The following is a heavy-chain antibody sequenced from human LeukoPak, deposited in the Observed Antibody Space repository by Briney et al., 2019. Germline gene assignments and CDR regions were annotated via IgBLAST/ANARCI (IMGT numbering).Heavy chain of an antibody. CDR1: GGSISSYY. CDR3: TRQTPITMVRGVISYYYYYMDV. Sequence: PSETLSLTCTVSGGSISSYYWSWIRQPAGKGLEWIGRIYTSGSTNYNPSLKSRVTISVDTSKNQFSLKLSSVTAADTAVYYCTRQTPITMVRGVISYYYYYMDVWGKGTTVTISS. V-gene: IGHV4-4*07. D-gene: IGHD3-10*01. J-gene: IGHJ6*03. CDR2: IYTSGST.